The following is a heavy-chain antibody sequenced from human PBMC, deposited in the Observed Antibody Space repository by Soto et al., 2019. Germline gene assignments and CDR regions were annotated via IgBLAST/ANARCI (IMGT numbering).Heavy chain of an antibody. J-gene: IGHJ4*02. CDR2: ISYTGSTI. V-gene: IGHV3-48*03. D-gene: IGHD3-22*01. CDR3: ARGLRNYYDRSGLHY. CDR1: EFTFSNYE. Sequence: GGSLRLSCVGSEFTFSNYEMSWVRQAPGKGLEWVSYISYTGSTIYYADSVRGRFTISRDNSKNSLYLQMNNLRAEDTAVYYCARGLRNYYDRSGLHYWGQGTLVTVSS.